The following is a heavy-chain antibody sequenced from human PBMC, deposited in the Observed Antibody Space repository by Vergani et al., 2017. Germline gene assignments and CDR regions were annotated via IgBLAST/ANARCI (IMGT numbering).Heavy chain of an antibody. Sequence: QVQLVQSGAEVKKPGASVKVSCKASAYTFTSYYMNWVRQAPGQGLEWMGIINPSGGSTTYAQKFQGRVTMTRDTSTSTVYMELSSLRSEDTAVYYCARAYCSSSSCPSYYMDVWGKGTTVTVSS. V-gene: IGHV1-46*03. CDR3: ARAYCSSSSCPSYYMDV. D-gene: IGHD2-2*01. CDR1: AYTFTSYY. J-gene: IGHJ6*03. CDR2: INPSGGST.